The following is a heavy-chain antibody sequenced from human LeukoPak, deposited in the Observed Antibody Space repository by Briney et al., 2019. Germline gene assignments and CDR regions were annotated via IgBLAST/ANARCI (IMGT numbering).Heavy chain of an antibody. CDR2: MNPNSGNT. D-gene: IGHD4-17*01. CDR3: ARASTVTPLGDY. J-gene: IGHJ4*02. CDR1: GGTFSSYA. V-gene: IGHV1-8*02. Sequence: ASVKVSCKASGGTFSSYAISWVRQATGQGLEWMGWMNPNSGNTGYAQKFQGRVTMTRNTSISTAYMELSSLRSEDTAVYYCARASTVTPLGDYWGQGTLVTVSS.